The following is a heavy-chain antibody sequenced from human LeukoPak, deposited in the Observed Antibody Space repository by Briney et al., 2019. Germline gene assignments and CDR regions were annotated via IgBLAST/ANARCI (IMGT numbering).Heavy chain of an antibody. CDR3: ARQDGLDHYSPY. V-gene: IGHV4-34*01. J-gene: IGHJ4*02. D-gene: IGHD5-24*01. CDR1: GGSFSGYY. Sequence: PSETLSLTCAVYGGSFSGYYWSWIRQPPGKGLEWIGEINHSGSTNYNPSLKSRVTISVDTSKNQFSLKLSSVTAADTAVYYCARQDGLDHYSPYWGQGTLVTVSS. CDR2: INHSGST.